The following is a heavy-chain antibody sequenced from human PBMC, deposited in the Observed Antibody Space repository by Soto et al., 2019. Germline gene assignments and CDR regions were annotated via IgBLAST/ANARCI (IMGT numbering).Heavy chain of an antibody. CDR3: ARVPGESGYYFIDY. Sequence: GGSLRLSCAASGFTFSSYGMHWVRQAPGKGLELVAVIWYDGSNKDYTDSVKGRFTISRDNSKNTLYLQMNSLRAEDTAVYYCARVPGESGYYFIDYWGQGTLVTVSS. CDR1: GFTFSSYG. CDR2: IWYDGSNK. D-gene: IGHD3-3*01. J-gene: IGHJ4*02. V-gene: IGHV3-33*01.